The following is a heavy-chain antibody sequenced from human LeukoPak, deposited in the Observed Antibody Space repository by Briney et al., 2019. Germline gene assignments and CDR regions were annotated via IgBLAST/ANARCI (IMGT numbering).Heavy chain of an antibody. V-gene: IGHV3-23*01. CDR2: ISGGGDST. J-gene: IGHJ4*02. CDR1: GFTFSSYA. Sequence: PGGSLRLSCAASGFTFSSYAMSWVRQAPGKGLEWVSAISGGGDSTYYADSVRGRFTISRDNSKITLYLQMNSLRVEDTAVYYCASQVGPMPFDYWGQGTLVTVSS. CDR3: ASQVGPMPFDY. D-gene: IGHD1-26*01.